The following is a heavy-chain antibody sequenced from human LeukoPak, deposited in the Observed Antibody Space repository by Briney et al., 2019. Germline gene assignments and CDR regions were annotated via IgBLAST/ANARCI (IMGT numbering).Heavy chain of an antibody. J-gene: IGHJ6*03. Sequence: NPGGSLRLSRAASGFTFSSYSMNWVRQAPGKGLEWVSSISSSSSYIYYADSVKGRFTISRDNAKNSLYLQMNSLRAEDTAVYYCARDLRDSSSWYWYYYYMDVWGKGTTVTVSS. CDR2: ISSSSSYI. CDR3: ARDLRDSSSWYWYYYYMDV. D-gene: IGHD6-13*01. V-gene: IGHV3-21*01. CDR1: GFTFSSYS.